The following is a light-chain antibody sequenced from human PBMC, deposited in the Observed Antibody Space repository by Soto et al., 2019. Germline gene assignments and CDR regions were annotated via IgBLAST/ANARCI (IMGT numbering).Light chain of an antibody. J-gene: IGKJ5*01. CDR2: GAS. CDR3: HQYGRSPPIT. CDR1: QSVDRNY. V-gene: IGKV3-20*01. Sequence: VLAQSPGTLSLSPGERATLSCRASQSVDRNYLAWYQQKPGQAPRLLIYGASNRATGIPDRFSGSGSGTDFTLTISRLEPEDFAVYYCHQYGRSPPITFGQGTRLEIK.